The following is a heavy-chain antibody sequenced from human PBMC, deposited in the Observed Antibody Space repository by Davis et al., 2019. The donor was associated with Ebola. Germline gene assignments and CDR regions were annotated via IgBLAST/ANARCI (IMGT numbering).Heavy chain of an antibody. D-gene: IGHD6-19*01. Sequence: ASVKVSCKASGYTFTRYYMHWVRQAPGQGLEWMGIINPSGGSTSYAQKFQRRVTMTRDTSTSTAYLDLSSLRSDDTAVFYCARATFGYNSGWYADYWGQGTLVTVSS. CDR3: ARATFGYNSGWYADY. J-gene: IGHJ4*02. V-gene: IGHV1-46*01. CDR2: INPSGGST. CDR1: GYTFTRYY.